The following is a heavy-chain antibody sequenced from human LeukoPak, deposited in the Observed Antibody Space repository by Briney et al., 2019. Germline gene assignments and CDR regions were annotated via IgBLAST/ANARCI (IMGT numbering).Heavy chain of an antibody. J-gene: IGHJ4*02. D-gene: IGHD3-22*01. CDR2: FYYSGST. V-gene: IGHV4-30-4*08. CDR1: GGSISSSSYY. CDR3: AVGHYYHSSGYLFDY. Sequence: SETLSLTCTVSGGSISSSSYYWGWIRQPPGKGLEWIGYFYYSGSTYYNPSLKSRVTISVDTSKNQFSLKLSSVPAADTAVYYCAVGHYYHSSGYLFDYWGQGTLVTVSS.